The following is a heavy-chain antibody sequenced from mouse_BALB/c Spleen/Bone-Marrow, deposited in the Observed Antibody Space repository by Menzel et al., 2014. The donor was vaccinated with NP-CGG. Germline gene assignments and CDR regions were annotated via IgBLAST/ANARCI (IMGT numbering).Heavy chain of an antibody. J-gene: IGHJ4*01. CDR1: GYTFTGYW. V-gene: IGHV1-69*02. CDR2: IGPSDSYT. Sequence: VKLMESGAELVKPGASVKLSCKASGYTFTGYWMHWVKQRPGQGLEWIGEIGPSDSYTNYNQKFKGKATLTVDKSSSTAYMQLSSLTSEDSAVYFCARWLLRYYAMDDWGQGTSVTVSS. D-gene: IGHD2-3*01. CDR3: ARWLLRYYAMDD.